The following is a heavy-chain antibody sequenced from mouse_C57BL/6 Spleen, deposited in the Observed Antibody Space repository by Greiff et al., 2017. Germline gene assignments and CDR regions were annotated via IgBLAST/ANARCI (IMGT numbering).Heavy chain of an antibody. V-gene: IGHV14-3*01. CDR3: ARWGYDYDGTAWFAY. CDR1: GFNIKNTY. CDR2: IDPANGNT. Sequence: DVKLQESVAELVRPGASVKLSCTASGFNIKNTYMHWVKQRPEQGLEWIGRIDPANGNTKYAPKFQGKATITADTSSNTAYLQLSSLTSEDTAIYYCARWGYDYDGTAWFAYWAKGLWSLSLQ. D-gene: IGHD2-4*01. J-gene: IGHJ3*01.